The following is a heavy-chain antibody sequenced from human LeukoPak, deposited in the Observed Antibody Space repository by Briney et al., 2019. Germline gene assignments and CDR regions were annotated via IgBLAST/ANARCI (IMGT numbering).Heavy chain of an antibody. D-gene: IGHD6-19*01. Sequence: SETLSLTCAVYGGSFSGYYWSWIRQPPGKGLEWIGEINHSGSTNYNPSLKSRVTISVDTSKNQFSLKPSSVTAADTAVYYCARGAIIAVAGTYFDYWGQGTLVTVSS. CDR2: INHSGST. V-gene: IGHV4-34*01. CDR3: ARGAIIAVAGTYFDY. J-gene: IGHJ4*02. CDR1: GGSFSGYY.